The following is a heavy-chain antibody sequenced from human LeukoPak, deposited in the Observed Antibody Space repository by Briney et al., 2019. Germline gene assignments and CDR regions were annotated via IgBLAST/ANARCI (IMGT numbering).Heavy chain of an antibody. CDR1: GFTFSSYA. J-gene: IGHJ5*02. D-gene: IGHD3-10*01. CDR2: INHSGST. V-gene: IGHV4-34*08. CDR3: ANYGSGSYRFDP. Sequence: PGGSLRLSCAASGFTFSSYAMSWVRQPPGKGLEWIGEINHSGSTNYNPSLKSRVTISVDTSKNQFSLKLSSVTAADTAVYYCANYGSGSYRFDPWGQGTLVTVSS.